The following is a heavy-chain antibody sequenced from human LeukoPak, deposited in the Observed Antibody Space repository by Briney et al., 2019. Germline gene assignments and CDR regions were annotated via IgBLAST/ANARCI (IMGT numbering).Heavy chain of an antibody. Sequence: QSGGSLRLSCAASGFTFSSYEMNWVRQAPGKGLEWVSYISSSGVTIYYADSVKGRFTISRDNAKNSLYLQMNSLRPEDTAVYYCAGAHDYGDYVWGWGQGTLVTVSS. V-gene: IGHV3-48*03. CDR2: ISSSGVTI. CDR3: AGAHDYGDYVWG. J-gene: IGHJ4*02. CDR1: GFTFSSYE. D-gene: IGHD4-17*01.